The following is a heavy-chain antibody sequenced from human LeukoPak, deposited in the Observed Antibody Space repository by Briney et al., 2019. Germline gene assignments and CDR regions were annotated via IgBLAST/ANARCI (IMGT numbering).Heavy chain of an antibody. D-gene: IGHD3-3*01. CDR1: GLTFSSYG. J-gene: IGHJ6*02. CDR3: ARDADFWSGYSHDGMDV. CDR2: IWYDGSNK. Sequence: GGSLRLSCAASGLTFSSYGMHWVRQAPGKGLEWVAVIWYDGSNKYYEDSVKGRFTISRDNSKNTLYLQMNSLRAEDTAVYYCARDADFWSGYSHDGMDVWGQGTTVTVSS. V-gene: IGHV3-33*01.